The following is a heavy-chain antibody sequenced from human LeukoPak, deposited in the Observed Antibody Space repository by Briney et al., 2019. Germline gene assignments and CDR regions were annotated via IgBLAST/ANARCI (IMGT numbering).Heavy chain of an antibody. J-gene: IGHJ4*02. CDR1: GFTFSSYW. D-gene: IGHD3-10*01. CDR2: IKQDGSEK. CDR3: ARDRAMVRGVIIRYFDY. V-gene: IGHV3-7*01. Sequence: GGSLRLSCAASGFTFSSYWMSWVRQAPGKGLEWVANIKQDGSEKYYVDSVKGRFTISRDNAKNSLYLQMNSLRAEDTAVYYCARDRAMVRGVIIRYFDYWGQGTLVTVSS.